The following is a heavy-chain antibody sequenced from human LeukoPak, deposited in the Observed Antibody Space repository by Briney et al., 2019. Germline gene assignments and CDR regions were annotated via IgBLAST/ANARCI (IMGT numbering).Heavy chain of an antibody. J-gene: IGHJ5*02. V-gene: IGHV1-18*01. D-gene: IGHD2-2*01. CDR3: ARIVVVPAAPKPTNWFDP. CDR1: GYTFTSYG. Sequence: ASVKVSCKASGYTFTSYGISWVRQAPGQGLEWMGWISAYNGNTNYAQKLQGRVTMTTDTSTSTAYMELRSLRSDDTAVYYCARIVVVPAAPKPTNWFDPWGQGTLVTVSS. CDR2: ISAYNGNT.